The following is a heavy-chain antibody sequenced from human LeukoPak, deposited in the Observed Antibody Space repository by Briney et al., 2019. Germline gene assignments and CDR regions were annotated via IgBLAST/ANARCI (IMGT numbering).Heavy chain of an antibody. CDR3: ARDGWIAARFVDY. J-gene: IGHJ4*02. D-gene: IGHD6-6*01. Sequence: GGSVRLLCGAWGFTFCHYYMMGLRQARGGGREGGSSISNSGTAIYYADSVKGRFTISRDNAKNSLYLQMNSLGAGDTAVYYCARDGWIAARFVDYWGQGTLVTVSS. CDR1: GFTFCHYY. CDR2: ISNSGTAI. V-gene: IGHV3-11*04.